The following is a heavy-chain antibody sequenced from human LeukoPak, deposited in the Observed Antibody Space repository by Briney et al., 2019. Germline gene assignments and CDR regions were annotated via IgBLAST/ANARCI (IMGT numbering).Heavy chain of an antibody. CDR3: ARGPNSNWSGLDF. Sequence: PGGSLRLSCAASGFTFSNSAMNWVRKAPGKGLEWVSAIGGKGDNTLYADSVKGRFTVSRDNAKNTLYLQVNNLRAEDTAVYYCARGPNSNWSGLDFWGQGTLLTVSS. D-gene: IGHD6-6*01. V-gene: IGHV3-23*01. CDR2: IGGKGDNT. J-gene: IGHJ4*02. CDR1: GFTFSNSA.